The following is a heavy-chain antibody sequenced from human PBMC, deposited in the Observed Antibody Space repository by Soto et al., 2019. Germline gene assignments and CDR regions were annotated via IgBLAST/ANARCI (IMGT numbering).Heavy chain of an antibody. D-gene: IGHD3-9*01. J-gene: IGHJ5*02. CDR1: GGSITSNW. CDR3: VRNDWYRFDP. CDR2: IYHNGRF. Sequence: SETLSLTCAVSGGSITSNWWSWVRQPPGKGLEWIGEIYHNGRFNYNPSLRSRLTISIDKSKNQLSLKLTSVTAADTAVHYCVRNDWYRFDPWAREPWSPSPQ. V-gene: IGHV4-4*02.